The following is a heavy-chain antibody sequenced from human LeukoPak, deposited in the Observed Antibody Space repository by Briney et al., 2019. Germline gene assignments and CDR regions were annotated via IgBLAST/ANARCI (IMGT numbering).Heavy chain of an antibody. Sequence: GGSLRHSCVASGFTFSSYSMNWVRQAPGKGLEWVSYISTSSSPIYYVDSVKGRFTISRDNAMNSLYLQMKSLRAEDTAVYYCARSRGTPNPFVDCDQWGRGTLVSVSS. CDR3: ARSRGTPNPFVDCDQ. V-gene: IGHV3-48*01. J-gene: IGHJ4*02. CDR1: GFTFSSYS. CDR2: ISTSSSPI. D-gene: IGHD3-16*01.